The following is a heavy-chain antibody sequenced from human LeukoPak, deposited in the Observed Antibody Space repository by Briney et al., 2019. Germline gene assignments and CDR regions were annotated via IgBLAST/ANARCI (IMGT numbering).Heavy chain of an antibody. J-gene: IGHJ4*02. D-gene: IGHD3-9*01. Sequence: SVKVSCKAFGGTFSSYAISWVRQAPGQGLEWMGRIIPILGIANYAQKFQGRVTITADKSTSTAYMELSSLRSEDTAVYSCARDGMRYFDWLLPYGIRYYFDYWGQGTLVTVSS. CDR2: IIPILGIA. V-gene: IGHV1-69*04. CDR3: ARDGMRYFDWLLPYGIRYYFDY. CDR1: GGTFSSYA.